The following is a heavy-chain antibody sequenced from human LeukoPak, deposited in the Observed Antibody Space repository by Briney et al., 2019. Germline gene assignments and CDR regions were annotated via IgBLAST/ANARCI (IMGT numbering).Heavy chain of an antibody. D-gene: IGHD5-12*01. CDR2: ISSSGGST. V-gene: IGHV3-64D*06. Sequence: GGSLRLSFSASGFTFSSYAIHWIRQAPGKGLEYVSAISSSGGSTYYADSVKGRVTISRDNSKNTLYLHLSSLRAEETAVYSCVKDQGGSEYYFDYWGQGTLVSVSS. CDR1: GFTFSSYA. CDR3: VKDQGGSEYYFDY. J-gene: IGHJ4*02.